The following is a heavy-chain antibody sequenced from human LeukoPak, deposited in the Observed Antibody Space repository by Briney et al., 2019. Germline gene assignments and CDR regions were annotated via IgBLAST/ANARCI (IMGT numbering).Heavy chain of an antibody. CDR2: IIPIFGTA. Sequence: SVKVSCKASGGTFSSYAISWVRQAPGQGLEWMGGIIPIFGTANYAQKFQGRVTITADESTSTAYMELSSLRSEDTAVYYCARAGDDSSAFSRFDPWGQGTLVTISS. V-gene: IGHV1-69*13. CDR1: GGTFSSYA. CDR3: ARAGDDSSAFSRFDP. D-gene: IGHD3-22*01. J-gene: IGHJ5*02.